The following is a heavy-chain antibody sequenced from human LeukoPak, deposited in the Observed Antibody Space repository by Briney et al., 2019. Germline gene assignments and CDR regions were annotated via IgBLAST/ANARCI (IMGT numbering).Heavy chain of an antibody. CDR3: ARVARYYDFWSGYYEARHYFDY. CDR1: GGSFSGYY. V-gene: IGHV4-34*01. J-gene: IGHJ4*02. Sequence: SETLSLTCAVYGGSFSGYYWSWIRQPPGKGLEWIGEINHSGSTNYNPSHKSRVTISVDTSKNQFSLKLSSVTAADTAVYYCARVARYYDFWSGYYEARHYFDYWGQGTLVTVSS. CDR2: INHSGST. D-gene: IGHD3-3*01.